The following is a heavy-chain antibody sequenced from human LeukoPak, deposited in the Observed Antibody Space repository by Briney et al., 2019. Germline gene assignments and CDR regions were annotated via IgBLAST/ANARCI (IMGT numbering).Heavy chain of an antibody. CDR2: NQSKTDGGKT. D-gene: IGHD3-3*02. Sequence: GGSLRLSCAASGFIVTNAWMNWVRQAPGKGLERVGRNQSKTDGGKTDYAAPVKGRFTISRDDSKNTLYLQMNSLKTEDTAIYYCTTGIRGDWGQGTLVTVSS. J-gene: IGHJ4*02. CDR1: GFIVTNAW. V-gene: IGHV3-15*07. CDR3: TTGIRGD.